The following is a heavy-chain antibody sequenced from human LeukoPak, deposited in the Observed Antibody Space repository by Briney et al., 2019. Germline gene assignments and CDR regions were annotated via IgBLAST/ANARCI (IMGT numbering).Heavy chain of an antibody. Sequence: PSETLSLTCTVSGGSISSYYWSWTRQPPGKGLEWIGYIYYSGSTNYNPSLKSRVTISVDTSKNQFSLKLSSVTAADTAVYYCARHSGSGTSYDYWGQGTLVTVSS. J-gene: IGHJ4*02. V-gene: IGHV4-59*08. CDR3: ARHSGSGTSYDY. D-gene: IGHD2-15*01. CDR1: GGSISSYY. CDR2: IYYSGST.